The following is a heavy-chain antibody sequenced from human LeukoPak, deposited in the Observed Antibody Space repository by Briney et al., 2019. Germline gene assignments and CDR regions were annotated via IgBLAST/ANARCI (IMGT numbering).Heavy chain of an antibody. CDR1: GGSISSYY. CDR2: IYYSGST. J-gene: IGHJ5*02. D-gene: IGHD2-15*01. Sequence: SETLSLTCTVSGGSISSYYWSWIRQPPGKGLEWIGYIYYSGSTNYNPSLKSRVTISVDTSKNQFSLKLSSVTAADTAVYYCARVYCSGGSCYRFDPWGQGTLVTVSS. CDR3: ARVYCSGGSCYRFDP. V-gene: IGHV4-59*01.